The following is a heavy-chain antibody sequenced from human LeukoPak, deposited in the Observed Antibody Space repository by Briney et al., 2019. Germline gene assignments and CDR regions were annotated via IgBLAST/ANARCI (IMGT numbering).Heavy chain of an antibody. V-gene: IGHV4-61*02. CDR3: ASGGYS. J-gene: IGHJ4*02. CDR2: IYTSGST. Sequence: ASETLSLTCTVSGGSISSGSYYWSWIRQPAGKGLEWIGRIYTSGSTNYNPSLKSRVTISVDTSKNQFSLKLSSVTAADTAVYYCASGGYSWGQGTLVTVSS. D-gene: IGHD6-13*01. CDR1: GGSISSGSYY.